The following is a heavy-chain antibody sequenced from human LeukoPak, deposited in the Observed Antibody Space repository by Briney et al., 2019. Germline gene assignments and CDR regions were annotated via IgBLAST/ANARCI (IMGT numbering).Heavy chain of an antibody. J-gene: IGHJ4*02. CDR3: ARHSSLQGYYFDY. V-gene: IGHV4-59*08. CDR2: VHYSGST. Sequence: PLETLSLTCTVSGDSISSYYWSWIRQPPGKGLEWIGYVHYSGSTNYHPSLKSRVTISVVTSKNHFSLKLSSVTAADTAVYYCARHSSLQGYYFDYWGQGTLVTVCS. D-gene: IGHD6-6*01. CDR1: GDSISSYY.